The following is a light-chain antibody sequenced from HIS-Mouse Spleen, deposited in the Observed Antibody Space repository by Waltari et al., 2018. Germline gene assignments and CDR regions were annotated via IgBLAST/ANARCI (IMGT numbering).Light chain of an antibody. Sequence: SYELTQPPSVSVSPGQTARITCSGDALPKKYAYWDQQKSGQAPVLVIYEDSKRPSGIPGRFSGSSSGTMATWTISGAQVEDEADYYCYSTDSSGNHRVFGGGTKLTVL. CDR3: YSTDSSGNHRV. V-gene: IGLV3-10*01. J-gene: IGLJ2*01. CDR1: ALPKKY. CDR2: EDS.